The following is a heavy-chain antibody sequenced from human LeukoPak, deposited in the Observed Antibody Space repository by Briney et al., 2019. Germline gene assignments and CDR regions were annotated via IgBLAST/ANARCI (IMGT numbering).Heavy chain of an antibody. D-gene: IGHD6-19*01. Sequence: ASVKVSCKASGYTFITYDISWVRQATGQGLEWMGWMNPNSGNTAYAQKFQGRVTFSRTSSISTAYMELSSLRSEDTAVYYCARVGFDGSGWYPNLDFWGRGTLVTVSS. J-gene: IGHJ4*02. CDR3: ARVGFDGSGWYPNLDF. V-gene: IGHV1-8*01. CDR2: MNPNSGNT. CDR1: GYTFITYD.